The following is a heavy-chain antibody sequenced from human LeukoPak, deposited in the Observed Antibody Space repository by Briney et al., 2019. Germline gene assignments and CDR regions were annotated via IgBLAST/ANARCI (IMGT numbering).Heavy chain of an antibody. CDR2: ISYDGSNK. CDR3: AKEGRWDAFDI. CDR1: GFTFSSYA. J-gene: IGHJ3*02. V-gene: IGHV3-30*04. D-gene: IGHD5-24*01. Sequence: GGSLRLSCAASGFTFSSYAMHWVRQAPGKGLEWVAVISYDGSNKYYADSVKGRFTISRDNSKNTLYPQMNSLRAEDTAVYYCAKEGRWDAFDIWGQGTMVTVSS.